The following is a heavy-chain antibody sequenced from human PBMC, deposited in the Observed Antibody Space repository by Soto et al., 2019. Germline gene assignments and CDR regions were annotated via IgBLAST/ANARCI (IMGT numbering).Heavy chain of an antibody. CDR3: ARIYCTTATCDSWFDP. J-gene: IGHJ5*02. CDR2: IDPRDSYV. V-gene: IGHV5-10-1*01. CDR1: GYTFTTFW. Sequence: PGESLKISCTGFGYTFTTFWISWVRQMPGKGLEWMGRIDPRDSYVNYSPSFQGHVTISVDKSINTAYLQWGSLKASDTATYYCARIYCTTATCDSWFDPWGQGTQVTVSS. D-gene: IGHD2-2*01.